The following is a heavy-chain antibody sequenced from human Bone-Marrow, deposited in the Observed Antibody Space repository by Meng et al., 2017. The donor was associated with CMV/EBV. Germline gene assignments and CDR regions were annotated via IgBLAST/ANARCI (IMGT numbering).Heavy chain of an antibody. J-gene: IGHJ4*02. CDR1: GYSFITSY. CDR2: IYPDDSDT. D-gene: IGHD3-10*01. CDR3: AKHSTSTGIDH. V-gene: IGHV5-51*01. Sequence: GESLKISCKSSGYSFITSYIAWVRQMPGKGLEWMGIIYPDDSDTTYSPSFQGQVTMSVDKSLNAAYLQWSSLTASDTATYYCAKHSTSTGIDHWGQGTQVNVAS.